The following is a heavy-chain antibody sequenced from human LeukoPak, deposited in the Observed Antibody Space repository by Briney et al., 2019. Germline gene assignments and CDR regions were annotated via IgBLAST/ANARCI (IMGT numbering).Heavy chain of an antibody. D-gene: IGHD5-18*01. CDR2: IRCDGSNK. CDR3: AKDPVRRGYSYGNFDY. CDR1: GFTFNNYG. V-gene: IGHV3-30*02. Sequence: GGSLRLSCAASGFTFNNYGMHWVRQAPGQGLEWVAFIRCDGSNKYYADSVKGRFTISRDNSKNTLYLQMNSLRPEDTAVYYCAKDPVRRGYSYGNFDYWGQGTLVTVSS. J-gene: IGHJ4*02.